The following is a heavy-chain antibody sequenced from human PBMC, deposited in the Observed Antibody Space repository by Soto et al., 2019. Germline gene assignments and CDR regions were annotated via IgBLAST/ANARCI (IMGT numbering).Heavy chain of an antibody. D-gene: IGHD6-13*01. CDR3: AAGAGYYYYYMDV. V-gene: IGHV1-58*02. J-gene: IGHJ6*03. CDR2: IVVGSGNT. CDR1: GFTFTSSA. Sequence: SVKVSCKASGFTFTSSAMQWVRQDRGQRLEWIGWIVVGSGNTNYAQKFQERVTITRDMSTSTAYMELSSLRSEDTAVYYCAAGAGYYYYYMDVWGKGTTVTVSS.